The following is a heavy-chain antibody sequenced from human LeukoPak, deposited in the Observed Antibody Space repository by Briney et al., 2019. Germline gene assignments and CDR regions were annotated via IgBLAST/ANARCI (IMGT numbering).Heavy chain of an antibody. Sequence: GGSLRLSCAASGFTVRTNYIGWVRQAPGKGLEWVSVIYSGGATYYADSVKGRFTISRDNSKNTLYLQMNSLRAEDTAVYYCAREKNDIVLTSYYFDYWGQGTLVTVSS. V-gene: IGHV3-53*01. CDR1: GFTVRTNY. CDR3: AREKNDIVLTSYYFDY. D-gene: IGHD5-12*01. J-gene: IGHJ4*02. CDR2: IYSGGAT.